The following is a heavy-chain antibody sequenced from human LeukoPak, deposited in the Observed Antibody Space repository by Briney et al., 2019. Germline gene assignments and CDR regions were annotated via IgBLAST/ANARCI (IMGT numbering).Heavy chain of an antibody. V-gene: IGHV3-33*01. CDR3: ARGSQSTWGFFAY. CDR2: MWYDGSNK. D-gene: IGHD1-1*01. Sequence: GGSLRLSCAASGFTFNSYGMHWVRQAPGKGLEWVAVMWYDGSNKYYADSVKGRFTISRDDSKNTLYLQMNSLRAEDTAVYYCARGSQSTWGFFAYWGQGTRVTVSS. J-gene: IGHJ4*02. CDR1: GFTFNSYG.